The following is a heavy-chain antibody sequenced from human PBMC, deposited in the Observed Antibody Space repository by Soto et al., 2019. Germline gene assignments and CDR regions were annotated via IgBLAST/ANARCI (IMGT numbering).Heavy chain of an antibody. J-gene: IGHJ4*02. CDR1: GYSFAFYW. CDR3: ARQDGDGLYYFDY. CDR2: IYPRDSDT. D-gene: IGHD4-17*01. Sequence: GESLKISCKGSGYSFAFYWIAWMRQMPGKGLEWMGVIYPRDSDTRYSPSFQGQVTISVDKSINTAYLQWSSLKASDTAMYYCARQDGDGLYYFDYWGQGTLVTFSS. V-gene: IGHV5-51*01.